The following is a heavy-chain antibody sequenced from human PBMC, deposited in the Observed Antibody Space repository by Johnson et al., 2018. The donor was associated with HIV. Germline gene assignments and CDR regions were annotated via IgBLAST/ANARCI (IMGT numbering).Heavy chain of an antibody. Sequence: QVQLVESGGGVVQPGRSLRLSCAASGFTFSSYAMHWVRQAPGKGLEWVAVISYDGSNKYYADSVKGRFTISRDNSKNTLYLQMNSLSAEDTAVYYCARDGGSTRGDAFDIWGQGTMVTVSS. CDR3: ARDGGSTRGDAFDI. J-gene: IGHJ3*02. V-gene: IGHV3-30*04. CDR2: ISYDGSNK. D-gene: IGHD1-26*01. CDR1: GFTFSSYA.